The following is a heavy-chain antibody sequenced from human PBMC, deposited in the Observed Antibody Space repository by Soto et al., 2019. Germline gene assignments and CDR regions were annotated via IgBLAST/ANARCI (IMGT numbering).Heavy chain of an antibody. D-gene: IGHD2-15*01. CDR2: ISAYNGNT. Sequence: GASVKVSCKASGYTFTSYGISWLRQAPGQGLEGMGWISAYNGNTNYAQKLQGRVTMTTDTSTSTAYMELRSLRSDDTAVYSCARDLGRSPSRYSYYYGMDVWGQGTTVTVSS. V-gene: IGHV1-18*01. CDR1: GYTFTSYG. CDR3: ARDLGRSPSRYSYYYGMDV. J-gene: IGHJ6*02.